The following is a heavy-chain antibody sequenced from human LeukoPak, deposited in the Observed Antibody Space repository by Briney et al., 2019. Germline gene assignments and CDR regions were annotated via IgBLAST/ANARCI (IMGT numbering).Heavy chain of an antibody. Sequence: GGSLSLSCAASGFTFSSYGMHWVRQAPGKGLEWVAFIRYDGSNKYYADSEKGRFTISRDNSKNTLYLQMTILRAEDTAVYYCAKDVGSYCSGGSCYDYYYMDVWGKGTTVTVSS. J-gene: IGHJ6*03. CDR1: GFTFSSYG. CDR2: IRYDGSNK. V-gene: IGHV3-30*02. D-gene: IGHD2-15*01. CDR3: AKDVGSYCSGGSCYDYYYMDV.